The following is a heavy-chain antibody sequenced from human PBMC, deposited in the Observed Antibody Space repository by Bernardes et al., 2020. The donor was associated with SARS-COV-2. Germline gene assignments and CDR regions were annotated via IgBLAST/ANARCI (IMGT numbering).Heavy chain of an antibody. CDR1: GDSINSASYR. CDR3: ARVKPLEWILGSYWFDP. V-gene: IGHV4-39*02. D-gene: IGHD3-3*01. Sequence: SETLSLTCSVSGDSINSASYRWGWIRQAPGKGLEWIGSLSYGGNTYYTPSLRSRVTMSADTSNTQFSLRLTSVTAADTAVYYCARVKPLEWILGSYWFDPWGQGTLVTVSS. CDR2: LSYGGNT. J-gene: IGHJ5*02.